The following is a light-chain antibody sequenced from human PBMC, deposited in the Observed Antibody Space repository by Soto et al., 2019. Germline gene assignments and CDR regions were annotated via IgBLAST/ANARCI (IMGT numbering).Light chain of an antibody. J-gene: IGKJ4*01. V-gene: IGKV1-5*03. Sequence: DSQMTQYPSTLSASIGDRVTITCRAGQSISSWLAWYQQKPGKAPKLLISKASTLQSGVPPRFSGSGSGTEFALTISSLQPDDFATYYCQQYESYLMTFGGGTKVEIK. CDR3: QQYESYLMT. CDR2: KAS. CDR1: QSISSW.